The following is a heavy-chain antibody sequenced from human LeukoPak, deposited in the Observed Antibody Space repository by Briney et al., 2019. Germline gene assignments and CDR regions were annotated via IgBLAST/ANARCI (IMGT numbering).Heavy chain of an antibody. J-gene: IGHJ2*01. CDR1: GFTFDDYA. V-gene: IGHV3-43*02. CDR2: ISGDGGST. CDR3: AKGGNCGGDCYWYFDL. D-gene: IGHD2-21*02. Sequence: GGSLRLSCAASGFTFDDYAMHWVRQAPGKGLEWVSLISGDGGSTYYADSVKGRFTISRDNSKSSLYLQVNSLRTEDTALYYCAKGGNCGGDCYWYFDLWGRGTLVTVSS.